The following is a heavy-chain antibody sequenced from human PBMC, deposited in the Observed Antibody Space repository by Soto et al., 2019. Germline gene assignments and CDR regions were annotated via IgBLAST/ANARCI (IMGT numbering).Heavy chain of an antibody. V-gene: IGHV3-74*01. J-gene: IGHJ4*02. CDR1: GFTFSSYW. CDR3: ARVGRYAAAGFDY. Sequence: GGSLRLSCAASGFTFSSYWMHWVRQAPGKGLVWVSRINSDGSSTSYADSVKGRFTISRDNDKNTLYLQMNSLRAEDTAVYYCARVGRYAAAGFDYWGQGTLVTVSS. D-gene: IGHD6-13*01. CDR2: INSDGSST.